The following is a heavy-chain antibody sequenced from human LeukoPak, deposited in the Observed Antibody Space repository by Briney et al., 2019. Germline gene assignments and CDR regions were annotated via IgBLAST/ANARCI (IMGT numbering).Heavy chain of an antibody. Sequence: PGGSLRLSCEASGFTFCYYWMTWVRQAPGRGLEGVANINHDGSENHYVDSVKGRFTISRDNAKNSLYLEMNSLRADDTAIYYCATYWRYFDWLLSDIWGLGTMVTVSS. CDR2: INHDGSEN. D-gene: IGHD3-9*01. V-gene: IGHV3-7*05. CDR3: ATYWRYFDWLLSDI. CDR1: GFTFCYYW. J-gene: IGHJ3*02.